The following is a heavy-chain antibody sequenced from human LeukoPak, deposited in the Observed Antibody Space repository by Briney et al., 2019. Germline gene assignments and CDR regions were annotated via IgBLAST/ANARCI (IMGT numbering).Heavy chain of an antibody. J-gene: IGHJ4*02. CDR3: AKLLGTATTYDS. V-gene: IGHV3-7*01. CDR1: GFTFSGNW. Sequence: GGSLRLSCEASGFTFSGNWMSWARQAPGKGLEWVASINPDGSQKLYVDSVKGRFTISRDNTKGSLYLQMNSLGAEDTAMYYCAKLLGTATTYDSWGQGTRVTVSS. D-gene: IGHD5-24*01. CDR2: INPDGSQK.